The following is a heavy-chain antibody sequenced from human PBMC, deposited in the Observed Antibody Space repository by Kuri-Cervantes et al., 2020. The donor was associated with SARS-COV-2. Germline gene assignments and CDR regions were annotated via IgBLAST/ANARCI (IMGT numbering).Heavy chain of an antibody. D-gene: IGHD2-15*01. Sequence: SETLSLTCTVSGGSISSSSYYWGWFRQPPGKGLEWIGRIFYSGSTYYNPSLKSRVTISVDTSKNQFSLKLSSVTAADTAVYYCARGPGRYCSGGSCHRARAFDIWGQGTMGTVSS. CDR2: IFYSGST. J-gene: IGHJ3*02. CDR1: GGSISSSSYY. V-gene: IGHV4-39*07. CDR3: ARGPGRYCSGGSCHRARAFDI.